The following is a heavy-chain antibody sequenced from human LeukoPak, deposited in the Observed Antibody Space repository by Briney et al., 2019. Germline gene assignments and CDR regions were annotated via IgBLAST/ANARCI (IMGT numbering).Heavy chain of an antibody. D-gene: IGHD1-26*01. J-gene: IGHJ4*02. CDR1: GFTFSSYG. Sequence: PGRSLRLSCAASGFTFSSYGMHWVRQAPGKGLEWVAFIRYDGSNKYYADSVKGRFTISRDNSKNTLYLQMNSLRAEDTAVYYCAKDPDQWELLGSHFDYWGQGTLVTVSS. CDR3: AKDPDQWELLGSHFDY. V-gene: IGHV3-30*02. CDR2: IRYDGSNK.